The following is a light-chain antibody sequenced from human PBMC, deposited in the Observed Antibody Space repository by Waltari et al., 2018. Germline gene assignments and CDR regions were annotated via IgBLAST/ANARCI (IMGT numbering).Light chain of an antibody. V-gene: IGKV3-20*01. Sequence: EIVLTQSPGTLSLSPGERVTLSCRASQSVGRSLAWYQQKPGQAPRLLIYDAFTRATGIADRFSGSGSGTDFSLTIIRLDPEDFAVYYCQMYVRLPATFGQGTKVEIK. CDR3: QMYVRLPAT. CDR1: QSVGRS. CDR2: DAF. J-gene: IGKJ1*01.